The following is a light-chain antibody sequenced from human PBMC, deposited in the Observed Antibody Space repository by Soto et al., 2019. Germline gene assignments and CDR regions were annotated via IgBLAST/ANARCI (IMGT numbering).Light chain of an antibody. CDR3: QQYNSYSYT. Sequence: DIQMTQSPSTLSASVGDRVTITCRASQSISNRLAWYQQKPGKAPKLLIYDASSLESGVPSRFSGSGSGTEFTLTISSLQPDDFATYYCQQYNSYSYTFGQGTKLEIK. J-gene: IGKJ2*01. CDR2: DAS. CDR1: QSISNR. V-gene: IGKV1-5*01.